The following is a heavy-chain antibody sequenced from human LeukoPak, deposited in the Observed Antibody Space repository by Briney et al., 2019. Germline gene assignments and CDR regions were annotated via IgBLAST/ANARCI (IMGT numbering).Heavy chain of an antibody. D-gene: IGHD4-11*01. Sequence: PGGSLRLSCAASGFTFSSYSMNWVRQAPGKGLEWISYISSSSSTIYYADSVKGRFTISRDNAKNSLYLQMNSLRAEDTAVYYCARFYSDSNFHYYGMDVWGQGTTVTVSS. V-gene: IGHV3-48*04. CDR3: ARFYSDSNFHYYGMDV. J-gene: IGHJ6*02. CDR1: GFTFSSYS. CDR2: ISSSSSTI.